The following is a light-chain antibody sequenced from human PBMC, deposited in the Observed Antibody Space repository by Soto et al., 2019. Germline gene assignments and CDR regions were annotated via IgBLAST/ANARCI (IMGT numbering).Light chain of an antibody. Sequence: SYELTQPPSVSVAPGKTARITCGGNNIGSKSVHWYQQKPGQAPVLVIYYDSDRPSGIPERFSGSNSGNTATLTISRVEAGGEADYYCQVWDSSSDVVFGGGTKVTVL. CDR1: NIGSKS. CDR3: QVWDSSSDVV. V-gene: IGLV3-21*04. J-gene: IGLJ2*01. CDR2: YDS.